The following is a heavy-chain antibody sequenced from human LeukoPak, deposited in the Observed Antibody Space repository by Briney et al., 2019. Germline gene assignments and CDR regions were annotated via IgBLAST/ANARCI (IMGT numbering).Heavy chain of an antibody. Sequence: GSLRLSCAASGFTFSSYTMHWIRQAPGKGLEWVSSISGSNSYIFYADSVKGRFTVSRDNAKDSLYLQMNSLRAEDTAVYYCARALTTLTYEGYWGQGTLVTVSS. CDR1: GFTFSSYT. CDR2: ISGSNSYI. CDR3: ARALTTLTYEGY. J-gene: IGHJ4*02. D-gene: IGHD1-1*01. V-gene: IGHV3-21*01.